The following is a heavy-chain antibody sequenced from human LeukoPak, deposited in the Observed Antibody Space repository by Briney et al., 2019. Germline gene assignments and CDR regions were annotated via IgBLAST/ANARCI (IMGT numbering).Heavy chain of an antibody. D-gene: IGHD3-10*01. J-gene: IGHJ4*02. CDR1: GFTVSSNY. Sequence: GGSLRLSCAASGFTVSSNYMSWVRQAPGKGLEWVSVIYSGGSTYYADSVKGRFTISRDNSKNTLYLQMNSLRAEDTAVYYGARGRDEFPVDYGGQGTLVTVSS. V-gene: IGHV3-66*02. CDR2: IYSGGST. CDR3: ARGRDEFPVDY.